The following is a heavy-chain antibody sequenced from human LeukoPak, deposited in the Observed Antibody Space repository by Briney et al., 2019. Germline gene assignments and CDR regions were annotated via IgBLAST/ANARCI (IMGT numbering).Heavy chain of an antibody. CDR1: GFTFSSYA. J-gene: IGHJ4*02. Sequence: PGGSLRLSSAASGFTFSSYAMHWVRQAPGKGLEWVAVISYDGSNKYYADSVKGRFTISRDNSKNTLYLQVNSLRAEDAAVYYCARERDGYNWMFGYWGQGTLVTVSS. CDR2: ISYDGSNK. D-gene: IGHD5-24*01. CDR3: ARERDGYNWMFGY. V-gene: IGHV3-30*01.